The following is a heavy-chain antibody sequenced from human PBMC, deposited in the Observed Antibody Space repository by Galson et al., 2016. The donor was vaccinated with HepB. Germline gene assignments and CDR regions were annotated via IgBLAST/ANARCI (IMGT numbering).Heavy chain of an antibody. CDR1: GDSVSSNSAA. V-gene: IGHV6-1*01. CDR3: ARNYYGSGGYYTLFDY. J-gene: IGHJ4*02. D-gene: IGHD3-10*01. CDR2: TYYESKWYR. Sequence: CAISGDSVSSNSAAWNWIRQSPSRGLEWLGRTYYESKWYRDYAVSVESRIAINADTSKNQFSLQLNSVIPEDTALYYCARNYYGSGGYYTLFDYWGQGTPVTVSS.